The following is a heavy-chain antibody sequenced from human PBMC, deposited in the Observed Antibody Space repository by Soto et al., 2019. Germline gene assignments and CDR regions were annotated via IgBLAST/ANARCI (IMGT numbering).Heavy chain of an antibody. CDR2: ISDKGGST. D-gene: IGHD5-18*01. Sequence: EVQELESGGGLVQPGGSLRLSCAAFGFTFSNYAVSWVRQAPGRGLEWVASISDKGGSTKYADSVNGRFTISRANSINTLFLDMDSLRADDTAVYYCARLPYSYVSLYFFDFWGQGTLVTVSS. J-gene: IGHJ4*02. CDR1: GFTFSNYA. CDR3: ARLPYSYVSLYFFDF. V-gene: IGHV3-23*01.